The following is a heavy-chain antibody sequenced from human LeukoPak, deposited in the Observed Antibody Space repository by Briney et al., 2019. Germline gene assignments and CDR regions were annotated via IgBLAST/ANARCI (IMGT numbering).Heavy chain of an antibody. Sequence: PGGSLRLSCVASGFKLSGNGMHWVRQAPGKGLEWVAFMRYDATKAFYGDSVRGRFTISRDDSKNTPYLQMNNLRHEDSAVYFCARDFDDINGDYYYIPDFWGQGVLVTVSS. CDR2: MRYDATKA. CDR1: GFKLSGNG. D-gene: IGHD3-22*01. J-gene: IGHJ4*02. CDR3: ARDFDDINGDYYYIPDF. V-gene: IGHV3-30*02.